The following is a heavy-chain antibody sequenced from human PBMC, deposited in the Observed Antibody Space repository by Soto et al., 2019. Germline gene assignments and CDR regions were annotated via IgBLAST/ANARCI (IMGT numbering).Heavy chain of an antibody. V-gene: IGHV2-5*02. CDR2: IYWDDDK. D-gene: IGHD6-19*01. J-gene: IGHJ6*03. Sequence: QITLKESGPTLVKPTQTLTLTCTFSGFSLSTSGVGVGWIRQPPGKALEWLALIYWDDDKRYSPSLKSRLTITKDTSKNQVVLTMTNMDPVDTATYYCAHSRRAVAGDYYCYYYMDVWGKGTTVTVSS. CDR1: GFSLSTSGVG. CDR3: AHSRRAVAGDYYCYYYMDV.